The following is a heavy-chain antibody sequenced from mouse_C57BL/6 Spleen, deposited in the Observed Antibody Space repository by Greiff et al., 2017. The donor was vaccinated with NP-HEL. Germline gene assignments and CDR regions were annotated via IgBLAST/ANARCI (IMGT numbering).Heavy chain of an antibody. D-gene: IGHD2-4*01. CDR2: ISSGGSYT. J-gene: IGHJ4*01. V-gene: IGHV5-6*01. CDR1: GFTFSSYG. CDR3: ARHDGGLRDYYAMDY. Sequence: VQLKESGGDLVKPGGSLKLSCAASGFTFSSYGMSWVRQTPDKRLEWVATISSGGSYTYYPDSVKGRFTISRDNAKNTLYLQMSSLKSEDTAMYYCARHDGGLRDYYAMDYWGQGTSVTVSS.